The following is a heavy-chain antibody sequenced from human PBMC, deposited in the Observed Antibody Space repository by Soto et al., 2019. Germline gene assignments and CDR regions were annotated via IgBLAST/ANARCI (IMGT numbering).Heavy chain of an antibody. CDR2: IYSGGAT. V-gene: IGHV3-66*01. CDR1: GFTVRNHY. J-gene: IGHJ4*02. CDR3: ARDGTYNWV. D-gene: IGHD1-1*01. Sequence: EVQLVESGGGLFQPGGSLRLSCAASGFTVRNHYMRWVRQAPGKGLEWVSLIYSGGATYYADSVKGRFTISRDNSKNTLYLQMNSLRAEDTDVYYCARDGTYNWVGGQGILVTVSS.